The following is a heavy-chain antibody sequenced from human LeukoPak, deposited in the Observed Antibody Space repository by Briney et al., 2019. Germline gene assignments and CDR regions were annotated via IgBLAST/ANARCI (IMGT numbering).Heavy chain of an antibody. CDR1: GFTFSNYA. CDR3: AKDPDTGESNTYFDY. CDR2: ISGSGGRT. J-gene: IGHJ4*02. Sequence: PGGSLRLSCAASGFTFSNYAMTWVRQPPGKGLEWVSTISGSGGRTYYADSVKGRFTISRDDSKNTLYLQMNSLRAEDTAVYYCAKDPDTGESNTYFDYWGQGTLVTVSS. D-gene: IGHD3-10*01. V-gene: IGHV3-23*01.